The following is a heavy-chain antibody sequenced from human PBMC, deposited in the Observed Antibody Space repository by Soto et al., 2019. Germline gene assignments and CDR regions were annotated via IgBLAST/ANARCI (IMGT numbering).Heavy chain of an antibody. D-gene: IGHD6-13*01. CDR2: IYYSGST. J-gene: IGHJ4*02. CDR1: GGSISSYY. CDR3: AGGAAADYFDY. Sequence: SETLSLTCTVSGGSISSYYWSWIRQPPGKGLEWIGYIYYSGSTNYNPSLKSRVTISVDTSKNQFSLKLSSVTAADTAVYYCAGGAAADYFDYWGQGALVTVSS. V-gene: IGHV4-59*12.